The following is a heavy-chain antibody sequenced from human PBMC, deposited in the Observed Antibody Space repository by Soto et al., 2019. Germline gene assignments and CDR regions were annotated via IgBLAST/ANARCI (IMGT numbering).Heavy chain of an antibody. Sequence: ASVKGSCKASRCTFTAYYIHWVRQAPGQGLGWMGWINPHSGATDYARKFHGRVTMTRDTSITTAYMELSRLTSDDTAVYYCARDFSEWEPSCIDSWGHVTLVTVSS. D-gene: IGHD1-26*01. CDR3: ARDFSEWEPSCIDS. V-gene: IGHV1-2*02. J-gene: IGHJ5*01. CDR2: INPHSGAT. CDR1: RCTFTAYY.